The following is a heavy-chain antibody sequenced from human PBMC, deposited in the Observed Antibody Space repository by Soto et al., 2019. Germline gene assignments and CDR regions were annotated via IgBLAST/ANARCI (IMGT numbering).Heavy chain of an antibody. J-gene: IGHJ3*01. Sequence: EVQLVESGGGLVQPGGSLRLSCVASGFTFTDHWMTWVRQAPGRRPEWVANIKPDGSEKYYLDSVRGRFAISRDNAKNSLALLMNSLGPENTARFYCVRIRGGGAYDLWGQGTMVTVS. D-gene: IGHD3-3*01. CDR2: IKPDGSEK. CDR1: GFTFTDHW. V-gene: IGHV3-7*05. CDR3: VRIRGGGAYDL.